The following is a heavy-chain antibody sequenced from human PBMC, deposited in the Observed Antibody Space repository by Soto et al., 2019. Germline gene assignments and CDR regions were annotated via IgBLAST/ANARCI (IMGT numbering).Heavy chain of an antibody. J-gene: IGHJ4*02. CDR3: ARGVFHYDILTGPNDY. CDR1: GGSVSSGGYY. Sequence: PSETLSLTCTVSGGSVSSGGYYWSWIRQHPGKGLEWIGYIYYSGSTYYNPSLKSRVTISVDTSKNQFSLKLSSVTAADTAVYYCARGVFHYDILTGPNDYWGQGTLVTVSS. V-gene: IGHV4-31*03. D-gene: IGHD3-9*01. CDR2: IYYSGST.